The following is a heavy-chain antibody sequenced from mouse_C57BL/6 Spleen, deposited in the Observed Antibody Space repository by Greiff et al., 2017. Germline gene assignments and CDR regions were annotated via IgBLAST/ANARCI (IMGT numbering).Heavy chain of an antibody. CDR2: IWSGGST. J-gene: IGHJ2*01. CDR1: GFSLTSYG. Sequence: VQLQESGPGLVQPSQSLSITCTVSGFSLTSYGVHWVRQSPGKGLEWLGVIWSGGSTDYNAAFISRLSITKDNSTSQVFFKMNSLQADDTAIYYCAKAAFDYWGQGTTLTVSS. V-gene: IGHV2-5*01. CDR3: AKAAFDY.